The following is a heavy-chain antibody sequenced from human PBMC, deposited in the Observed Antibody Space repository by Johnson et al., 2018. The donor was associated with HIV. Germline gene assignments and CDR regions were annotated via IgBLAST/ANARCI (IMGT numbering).Heavy chain of an antibody. J-gene: IGHJ3*02. CDR2: IGTAGDT. CDR1: GFTFSSSD. V-gene: IGHV3-13*01. D-gene: IGHD2/OR15-2a*01. Sequence: VQLVESGGGLVQPGGSLRLSCAASGFTFSSSDMHWVRQATGKGLEWVSAIGTAGDTSYPGSVKGRFTISRENAKNSLYLQMNSLRAGDTAVYYCARDRSKGGAFDIWGQGTMVTVSS. CDR3: ARDRSKGGAFDI.